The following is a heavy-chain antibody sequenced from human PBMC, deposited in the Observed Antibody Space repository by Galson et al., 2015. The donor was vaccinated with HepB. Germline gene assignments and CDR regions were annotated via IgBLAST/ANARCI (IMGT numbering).Heavy chain of an antibody. CDR1: GYTLTELS. D-gene: IGHD2-8*01. CDR3: ATIWTYCTNGVCYTHFDY. V-gene: IGHV1-24*01. Sequence: SVKVSCKVSGYTLTELSMHWVRQAPGKGLEWMGGFDPEDGETIYAQKFQGRVTMTEDTSTDTAYMELSSLRSEDTAVYYCATIWTYCTNGVCYTHFDYWGQGTLVTVSS. J-gene: IGHJ4*02. CDR2: FDPEDGET.